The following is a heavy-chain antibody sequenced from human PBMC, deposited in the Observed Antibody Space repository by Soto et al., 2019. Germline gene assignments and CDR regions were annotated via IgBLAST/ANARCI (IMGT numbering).Heavy chain of an antibody. D-gene: IGHD5-12*01. J-gene: IGHJ4*02. CDR3: AKDWGFSGYDHFDY. V-gene: IGHV1-46*01. CDR1: GYPFTSYD. CDR2: INPSTGST. Sequence: GASVKVSCKASGYPFTSYDIHWVRQAPGQRLEWMGMINPSTGSTNYAQKIQGRVTLTRDTSTSTVYMELSSLRSEDTALYYCAKDWGFSGYDHFDYWCQGTLVTVSS.